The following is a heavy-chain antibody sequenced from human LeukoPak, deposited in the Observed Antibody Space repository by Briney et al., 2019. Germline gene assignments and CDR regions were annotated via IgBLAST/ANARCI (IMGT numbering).Heavy chain of an antibody. V-gene: IGHV4-61*08. Sequence: SETLSLTCTVSGGSVSSADYYWSWIRHPPGKALEWIGYIYHTGSNNYKYSLKSRVTISLDTSKNRFSLRLTSVTAADTARYYCARDWGIAAAGPLFDYWGQGTLVTVSS. CDR2: IYHTGSN. CDR1: GGSVSSADYY. CDR3: ARDWGIAAAGPLFDY. J-gene: IGHJ4*02. D-gene: IGHD6-13*01.